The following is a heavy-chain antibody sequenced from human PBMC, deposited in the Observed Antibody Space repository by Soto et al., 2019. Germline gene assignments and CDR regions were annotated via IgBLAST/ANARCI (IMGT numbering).Heavy chain of an antibody. D-gene: IGHD3-22*01. CDR1: GVSISSGGYS. V-gene: IGHV4-30-2*03. J-gene: IGHJ4*02. CDR2: IHYSGST. Sequence: PSETLSLTCAVSGVSISSGGYSWSWIRQPPGKGLEWIGNIHYSGSTYYDSSLQSRVTISIDTSKNQFSLKLSSVTATDTAVYYCASQHYYDSSGYYVVYWGQGTLVTVSS. CDR3: ASQHYYDSSGYYVVY.